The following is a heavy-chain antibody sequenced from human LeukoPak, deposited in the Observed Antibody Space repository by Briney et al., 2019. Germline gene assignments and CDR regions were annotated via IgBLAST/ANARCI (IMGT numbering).Heavy chain of an antibody. CDR2: IDSGDLT. Sequence: GGSLRLSCAASGFTFSSYSMNWVRQAPGKGLEWVAVIDSGDLTYYADSVRGRFTISRDNLKNTVYLQMNNLRVEDTAVYYCAKDPVQWGAPPNWYFDVWGRGSLVAVSS. CDR1: GFTFSSYS. CDR3: AKDPVQWGAPPNWYFDV. D-gene: IGHD1-26*01. V-gene: IGHV3-53*01. J-gene: IGHJ2*01.